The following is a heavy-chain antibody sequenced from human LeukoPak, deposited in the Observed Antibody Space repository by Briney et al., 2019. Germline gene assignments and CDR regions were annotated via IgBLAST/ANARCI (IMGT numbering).Heavy chain of an antibody. D-gene: IGHD6-13*01. J-gene: IGHJ3*02. CDR1: GFIFSNAW. CDR2: IKSQTDGGTT. V-gene: IGHV3-15*01. Sequence: GGSLRLSCAASGFIFSNAWMRWVRQAPGKGLEWVGRIKSQTDGGTTDYAAPVKGRFTISRDDSKNTLYLQMNSLKTEDTAVYYCTTAYSSSWYAFDIWGQGTMVTVSS. CDR3: TTAYSSSWYAFDI.